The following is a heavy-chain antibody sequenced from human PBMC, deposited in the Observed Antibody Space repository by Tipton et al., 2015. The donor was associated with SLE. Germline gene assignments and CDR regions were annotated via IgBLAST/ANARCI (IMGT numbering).Heavy chain of an antibody. J-gene: IGHJ2*01. Sequence: GSLRLSCSASGFTFSSYAMHWVRQAPGKGLEYVSAISSNGGSTYYADSVKGRFTISRDNSKNTLYLQMNSLRAEDTAVYYCAREYGDYGGYFDLWGRGTLVTVSS. CDR3: AREYGDYGGYFDL. D-gene: IGHD4-17*01. V-gene: IGHV3-64*04. CDR1: GFTFSSYA. CDR2: ISSNGGST.